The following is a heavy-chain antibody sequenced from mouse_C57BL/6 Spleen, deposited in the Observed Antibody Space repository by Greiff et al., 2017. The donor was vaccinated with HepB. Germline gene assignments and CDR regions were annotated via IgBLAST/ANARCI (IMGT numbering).Heavy chain of an antibody. V-gene: IGHV5-4*01. CDR1: GFTFSSYA. CDR3: ARFPSGYFDV. J-gene: IGHJ1*03. Sequence: EVQLVESGGGLVKPGGSLKLSCAASGFTFSSYAMSWVRQTPEKRLEWVATISDGGSYTYYPDNVKGRFTISRDNAKNNLYLQMSHLKSEDTAMYYCARFPSGYFDVWGTGTTVTVSS. CDR2: ISDGGSYT.